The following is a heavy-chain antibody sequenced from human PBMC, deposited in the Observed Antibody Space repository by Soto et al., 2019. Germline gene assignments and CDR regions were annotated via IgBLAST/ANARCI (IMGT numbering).Heavy chain of an antibody. D-gene: IGHD2-8*01. CDR3: ARAPDIVLIRAYYYYGMDV. Sequence: QVQLVESGGGVVQPGRSLRLSCAASGFTFSSYAMHWVRQAPGKGLEWVAVISYDGSNKYYADSVKGRFTISRDNSKNTRYLQMNSLRAEDTAVYYCARAPDIVLIRAYYYYGMDVWGQGTTVTVSS. V-gene: IGHV3-30-3*01. CDR1: GFTFSSYA. J-gene: IGHJ6*02. CDR2: ISYDGSNK.